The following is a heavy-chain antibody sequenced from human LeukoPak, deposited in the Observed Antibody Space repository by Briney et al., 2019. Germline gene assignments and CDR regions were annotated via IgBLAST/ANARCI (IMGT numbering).Heavy chain of an antibody. CDR2: ISAYNGNT. V-gene: IGHV1-18*01. CDR1: GYTFTSYG. CDR3: ARTPPEYYYDSSGXXXFDY. J-gene: IGHJ4*02. D-gene: IGHD3-22*01. Sequence: ASVKVSCKASGYTFTSYGISWVRQAPGQGLEWMGWISAYNGNTNYAQKLQGRVTMTTDTSTSTAYMELRSLRSDDTAVYYCARTPPEYYYDSSGXXXFDYWGQGTLVTVSS.